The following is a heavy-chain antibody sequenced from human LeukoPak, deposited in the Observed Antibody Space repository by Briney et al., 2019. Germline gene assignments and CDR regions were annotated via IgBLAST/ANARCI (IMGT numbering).Heavy chain of an antibody. J-gene: IGHJ4*02. CDR2: ISGSGGST. CDR1: GFTFSNYA. D-gene: IGHD3-9*01. CDR3: AKEAGILTGYYNFDY. Sequence: GGSLRLSCAASGFTFSNYAMSWVRQAPGKGLEWVSAISGSGGSTYYADSVKGRFTISTDNSKNTLYLQMNRLRAEDTAVYYCAKEAGILTGYYNFDYWGQGTLVTVSS. V-gene: IGHV3-23*01.